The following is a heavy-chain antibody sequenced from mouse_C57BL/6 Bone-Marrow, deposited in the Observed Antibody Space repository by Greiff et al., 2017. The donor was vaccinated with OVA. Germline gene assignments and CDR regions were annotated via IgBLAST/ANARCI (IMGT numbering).Heavy chain of an antibody. J-gene: IGHJ3*01. CDR2: SRNKANDYTT. Sequence: EVKVVESGGGLVQSGRSLRLSCATSGFTFSDFYMEWVRQAPGKGLEWIAASRNKANDYTTEYSASVKGRFIVSRDTSQSILYLQMNALRAEDTAIYYCARDADWDGGSFAYWGQGTLVTVSA. CDR3: ARDADWDGGSFAY. V-gene: IGHV7-1*01. D-gene: IGHD4-1*01. CDR1: GFTFSDFY.